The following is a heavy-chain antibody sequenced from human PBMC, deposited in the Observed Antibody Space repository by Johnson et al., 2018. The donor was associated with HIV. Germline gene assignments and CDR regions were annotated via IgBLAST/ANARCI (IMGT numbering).Heavy chain of an antibody. CDR3: AKDLSITMIVGDAFDI. Sequence: VESGGVVVQPGRSLRLSCAASGFMFDEYTMHWVRQAPGKGLEWVSLISWDGGSTYYADSVKGRFTISRDNSKNTLYLQMNSLRAEDTAVYYCAKDLSITMIVGDAFDIWGQGTMVTVSS. V-gene: IGHV3-43*01. J-gene: IGHJ3*02. D-gene: IGHD3-22*01. CDR1: GFMFDEYT. CDR2: ISWDGGST.